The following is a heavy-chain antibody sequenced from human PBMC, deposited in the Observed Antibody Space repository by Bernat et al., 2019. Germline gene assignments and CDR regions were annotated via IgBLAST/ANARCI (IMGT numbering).Heavy chain of an antibody. J-gene: IGHJ4*02. Sequence: QLQLQESGPGLVKPSETLSLTCTVSGVSISSSSYYWVWIRQPPGKGLQWIGNFHYSGSTYYNPSLKSRVTISVDTSKNQFSLKLSSVTAADTAVYYCASRYCYGGACYGFYWGQGTLVTVSS. CDR2: FHYSGST. CDR3: ASRYCYGGACYGFY. CDR1: GVSISSSSYY. D-gene: IGHD2-15*01. V-gene: IGHV4-39*01.